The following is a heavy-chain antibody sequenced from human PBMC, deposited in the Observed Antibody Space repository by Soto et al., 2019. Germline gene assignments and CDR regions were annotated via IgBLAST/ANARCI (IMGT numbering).Heavy chain of an antibody. CDR3: STSVYCSTTRFYYYYGLDV. CDR2: IIPIFGTE. Sequence: QVQLVQSGAEVKKPGSSVKVSCKVSGGTFSSHSINWVRQAAGQGPEWMGGIIPIFGTENYAQKFQGRVTITADESTSTAYMELSSLTSEDTALYYCSTSVYCSTTRFYYYYGLDVWGQGTTVIVSS. J-gene: IGHJ6*02. V-gene: IGHV1-69*01. D-gene: IGHD2-2*01. CDR1: GGTFSSHS.